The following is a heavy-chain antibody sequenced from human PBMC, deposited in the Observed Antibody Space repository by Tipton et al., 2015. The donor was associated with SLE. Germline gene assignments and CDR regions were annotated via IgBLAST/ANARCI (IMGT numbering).Heavy chain of an antibody. CDR2: LYHRGST. Sequence: TLSLTCTVSGGAISSDSHYWTWIRQPPGKGLEWVGSLYHRGSTYYNPSLKSRVTISTDTSENEIYLKLTSVTATDTAVYFCARDPYDSTWRNGWFDPWGQGTLVTVSS. CDR3: ARDPYDSTWRNGWFDP. V-gene: IGHV4-39*07. J-gene: IGHJ5*02. D-gene: IGHD6-13*01. CDR1: GGAISSDSHY.